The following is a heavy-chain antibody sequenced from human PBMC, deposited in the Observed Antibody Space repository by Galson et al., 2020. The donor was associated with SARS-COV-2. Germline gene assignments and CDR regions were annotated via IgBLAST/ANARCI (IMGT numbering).Heavy chain of an antibody. D-gene: IGHD3-3*01. CDR2: IRSKAYGGTT. J-gene: IGHJ4*02. CDR1: GFTFGDYA. CDR3: TRAPPIAFWSGPYYFDY. Sequence: GGSLRLSCTASGFTFGDYAMSWFRQAPGKGLEWVGFIRSKAYGGTTEYAASVKGRFTISRDDSKSIAYLQMNSLKTEDTAVYYCTRAPPIAFWSGPYYFDYWGQGTLVTVSS. V-gene: IGHV3-49*03.